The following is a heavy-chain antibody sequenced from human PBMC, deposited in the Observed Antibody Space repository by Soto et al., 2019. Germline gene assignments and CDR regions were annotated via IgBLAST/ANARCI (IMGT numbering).Heavy chain of an antibody. D-gene: IGHD2-2*01. CDR2: IYPGDSDT. V-gene: IGHV5-51*01. CDR3: ARVGCSTSCYGYYYYYYMDV. Sequence: PVESLKISCKGSGYSFTSYWIGWVRQMPGKGLEWMGIIYPGDSDTRYSPSFQGQVTISADKSISTAYLQWSSLKASDTAMYYCARVGCSTSCYGYYYYYYMDVWGKGTTVTVSS. J-gene: IGHJ6*03. CDR1: GYSFTSYW.